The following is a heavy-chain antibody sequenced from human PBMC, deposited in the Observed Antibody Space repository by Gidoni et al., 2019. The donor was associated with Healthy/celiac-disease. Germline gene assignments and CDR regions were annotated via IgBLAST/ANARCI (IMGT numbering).Heavy chain of an antibody. V-gene: IGHV3-7*01. J-gene: IGHJ4*02. Sequence: EVQLVESGGGLVQPGGSLRLSCAASGFTFSSYWMSWVRQAPGKGLEWVANIKQDGSEKYYVDSVKGRFTISRDNAKNSLYLQMNSLRAEDTAVYYCARVGGGSGDYFDYWGQGTLVTVSS. CDR3: ARVGGGSGDYFDY. D-gene: IGHD2-15*01. CDR1: GFTFSSYW. CDR2: IKQDGSEK.